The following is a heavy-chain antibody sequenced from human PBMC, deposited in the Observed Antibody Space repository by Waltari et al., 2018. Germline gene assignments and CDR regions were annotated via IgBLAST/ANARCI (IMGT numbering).Heavy chain of an antibody. CDR1: GYTFTGYY. J-gene: IGHJ4*02. CDR3: AMRDVYSSFLDY. Sequence: QVQLVQSGAEVKKPGASVKVSCKASGYTFTGYYMHWVRQAPGQGLEWMGRINPNRGGTNYAQKFQGRVTMTRDTSISTAYMELSRLRSDDTAVYYCAMRDVYSSFLDYWGQGTLVTVSS. D-gene: IGHD5-18*01. CDR2: INPNRGGT. V-gene: IGHV1-2*06.